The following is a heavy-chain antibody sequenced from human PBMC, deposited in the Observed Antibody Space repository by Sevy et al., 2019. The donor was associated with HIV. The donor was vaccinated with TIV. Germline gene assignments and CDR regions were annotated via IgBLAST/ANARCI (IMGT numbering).Heavy chain of an antibody. Sequence: SETLSLTCSVSDGSMTNNNYYWAWIRRPPGKGLEWIGSVHYGGSTHYNPSFWGRVSISVDTSKRVVSLDLSSVTSADTAVYFCARNNSGHSFDFWGHGILVTVYS. D-gene: IGHD6-19*01. J-gene: IGHJ4*01. CDR2: VHYGGST. CDR1: DGSMTNNNYY. CDR3: ARNNSGHSFDF. V-gene: IGHV4-39*01.